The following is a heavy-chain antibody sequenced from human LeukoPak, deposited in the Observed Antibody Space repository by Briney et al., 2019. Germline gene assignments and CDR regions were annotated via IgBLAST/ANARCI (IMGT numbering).Heavy chain of an antibody. CDR3: ARESIAVAGAPFDY. CDR1: GFTFSSYE. CDR2: ISSGSTI. J-gene: IGHJ4*02. D-gene: IGHD6-19*01. V-gene: IGHV3-48*03. Sequence: GGSLRLSCAASGFTFSSYEMNWVRQAPGKGLEWVSYISSGSTIYDADSVKGRYTISRDNAKNSLYLQMNSLRAEDTAVYYCARESIAVAGAPFDYWGQGTLVTVSS.